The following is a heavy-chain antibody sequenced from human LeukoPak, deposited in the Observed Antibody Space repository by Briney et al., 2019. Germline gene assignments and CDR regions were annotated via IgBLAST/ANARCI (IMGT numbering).Heavy chain of an antibody. V-gene: IGHV4-39*07. CDR3: VIFVGF. J-gene: IGHJ4*02. Sequence: SETLSLTCTVSDGSVTSSSFYWGWIRQPPGKGLEWIGSIYNSGSTYYNPSLKSRATISVDTSKNHFSLKLTSVTAADTAVYYCVIFVGFWGRGILVTVSS. D-gene: IGHD6-25*01. CDR2: IYNSGST. CDR1: DGSVTSSSFY.